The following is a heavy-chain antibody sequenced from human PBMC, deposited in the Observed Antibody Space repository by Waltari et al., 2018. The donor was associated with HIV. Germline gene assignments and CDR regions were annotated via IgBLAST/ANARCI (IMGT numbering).Heavy chain of an antibody. V-gene: IGHV1-69*18. CDR2: FIPFFHIT. CDR1: RDTFRNLT. D-gene: IGHD4-17*01. CDR3: ARGAYITPVRYTLDV. J-gene: IGHJ6*02. Sequence: QVQLVQSGAEVRKPESSVEGSCKASRDTFRNLTTTWVRQAPGQGLEWLVTFIPFFHITHYAQKVQGRVTMTADESTSTGYVELGRLRSEDTAVYDCARGAYITPVRYTLDVWGQGTAVTVSS.